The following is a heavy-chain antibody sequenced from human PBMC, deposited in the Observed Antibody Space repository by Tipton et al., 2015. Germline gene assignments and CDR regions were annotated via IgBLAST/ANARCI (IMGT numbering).Heavy chain of an antibody. CDR2: IQTSGNT. J-gene: IGHJ5*02. V-gene: IGHV4-4*07. D-gene: IGHD2-15*01. Sequence: LRLSCTIPGDSISNYFWSWIRQPAGKGLEWIGRIQTSGNTNYNPSLKSRVTMSADTSKNQSSLKLSSVTAADTAVYYCARAREGCSANSCYLDPWGQGTLVTVSS. CDR3: ARAREGCSANSCYLDP. CDR1: GDSISNYF.